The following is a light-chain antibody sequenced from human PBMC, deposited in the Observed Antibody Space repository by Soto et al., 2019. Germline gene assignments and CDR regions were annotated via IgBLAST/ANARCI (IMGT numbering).Light chain of an antibody. CDR3: CSYVGNYYV. Sequence: QSALTQPRSVSGSPGQSVTISCTGTSSDVGGYNYVSWYQQHPGKAPKLMIYDVSKRPSGVPDRFSGSKSGNTASLTISGLQAEDEADYYCCSYVGNYYVFGAVTKLTVL. V-gene: IGLV2-11*01. CDR2: DVS. J-gene: IGLJ1*01. CDR1: SSDVGGYNY.